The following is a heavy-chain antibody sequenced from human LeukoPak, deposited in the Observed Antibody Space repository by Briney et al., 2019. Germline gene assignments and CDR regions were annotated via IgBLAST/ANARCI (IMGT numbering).Heavy chain of an antibody. J-gene: IGHJ4*02. CDR1: GGSISSSNW. CDR3: ARDLYDSSGYFDY. V-gene: IGHV4-4*02. CDR2: IYHSGST. D-gene: IGHD3-22*01. Sequence: PSETLSLTCAVSGGSISSSNWWSWVRQPPGKGLEWIGEIYHSGSTNYNPSLKSRVTISVDKSKNQFSLKLSSVTAADTAVYYCARDLYDSSGYFDYWGQGTLVTVSS.